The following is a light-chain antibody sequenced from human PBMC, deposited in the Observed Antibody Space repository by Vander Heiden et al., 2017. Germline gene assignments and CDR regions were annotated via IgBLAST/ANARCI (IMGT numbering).Light chain of an antibody. J-gene: IGKJ5*01. CDR3: QQRTNWPPT. Sequence: EIVLTQSPATLSLSPGERATLSCRASQSVSSYFAWYQQKPGQAPRLLIYDVSNRAPGIPARFSGSGSGTDFTLTISSLEPEDFAVYYSQQRTNWPPTFGQGTRLEIK. CDR1: QSVSSY. CDR2: DVS. V-gene: IGKV3-11*01.